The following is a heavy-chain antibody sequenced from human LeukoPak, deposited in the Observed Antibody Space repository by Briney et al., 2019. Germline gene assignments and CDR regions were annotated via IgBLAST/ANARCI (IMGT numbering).Heavy chain of an antibody. D-gene: IGHD2-21*02. V-gene: IGHV4-59*01. CDR2: IYYSGST. J-gene: IGHJ4*02. CDR3: ARSRTYCGGDCSGYYFDY. Sequence: SETLSLTCTVSGGSISGYYWSWIRQPPGKGLEWIGYIYYSGSTNYNPSLKSRVTISVDTSKNQFSLKLSSVTAADTAVYYCARSRTYCGGDCSGYYFDYWGQGTLVTVSS. CDR1: GGSISGYY.